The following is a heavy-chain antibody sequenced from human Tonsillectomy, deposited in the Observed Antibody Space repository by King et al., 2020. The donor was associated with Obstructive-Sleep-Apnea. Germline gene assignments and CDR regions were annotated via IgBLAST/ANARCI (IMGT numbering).Heavy chain of an antibody. CDR2: IYYSGST. Sequence: QLQESGPGLVKPSQTLSLTCTVSGGSISSGGYYWSWIRQHPGKGLEWIGYIYYSGSTYYNPSLKSRVTISVDTSKNQFSLKLSSVTAADTAVYYFARIGCSSTSCYAGFSGWFDPWGQGTLVTVSS. J-gene: IGHJ5*02. CDR1: GGSISSGGYY. D-gene: IGHD2-2*01. CDR3: ARIGCSSTSCYAGFSGWFDP. V-gene: IGHV4-31*03.